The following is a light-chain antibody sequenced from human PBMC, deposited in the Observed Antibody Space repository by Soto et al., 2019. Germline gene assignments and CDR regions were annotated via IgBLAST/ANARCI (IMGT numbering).Light chain of an antibody. CDR3: QQYSSSPPEFT. Sequence: EIVLTQSPGTLSLSPGERATLSCRASQSISSSYLAWYQQRPGQAPRLLIFGASYRDTGIPDRFSGSGSGTDFTLTISRLEPEDWAVYYCQQYSSSPPEFTFGPGTKVDSK. J-gene: IGKJ3*01. CDR1: QSISSSY. V-gene: IGKV3-20*01. CDR2: GAS.